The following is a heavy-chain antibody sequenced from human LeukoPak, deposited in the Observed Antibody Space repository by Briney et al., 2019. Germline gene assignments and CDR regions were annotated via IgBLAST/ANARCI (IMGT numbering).Heavy chain of an antibody. J-gene: IGHJ4*02. CDR2: IYGDESET. CDR1: GYSFTSYW. D-gene: IGHD6-13*01. V-gene: IGHV5-51*01. Sequence: GESLKISCKGSGYSFTSYWIGWVRQMPGRGLEWMGIIYGDESETRYSPSFQGQVTISDDKSISTAYLQWSSLKASDTAMYYCARLYRSSSGGDFWGQGTLVTVSS. CDR3: ARLYRSSSGGDF.